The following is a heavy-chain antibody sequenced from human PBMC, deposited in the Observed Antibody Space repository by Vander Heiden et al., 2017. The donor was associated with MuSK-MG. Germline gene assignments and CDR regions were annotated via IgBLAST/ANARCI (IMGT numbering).Heavy chain of an antibody. CDR1: GYTFTSYY. V-gene: IGHV1-2*02. Sequence: QVQLVQSGAAVKRPGASVKVSCKASGYTFTSYYLQWVRQAPGQGLEWMGWVNRNGGATGYAQKFQGRVTMTRDASISTVYMELSRLTSDDTAMYYCARQCGGDCSYAFDIWGQGTMVTVSS. D-gene: IGHD2-21*01. J-gene: IGHJ3*02. CDR2: VNRNGGAT. CDR3: ARQCGGDCSYAFDI.